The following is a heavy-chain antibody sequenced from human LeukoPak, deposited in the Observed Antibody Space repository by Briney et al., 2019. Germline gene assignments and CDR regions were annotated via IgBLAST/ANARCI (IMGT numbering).Heavy chain of an antibody. Sequence: SETLSLTCTVSGRSISSNYWSWIREPPGKGLEWIGYIYHTGSTNYNPSLRSRPTISVDTSKNQFSLKLRSVTAADTAVYYCARIMTTSYFDLWGRGTLVTVSS. CDR2: IYHTGST. V-gene: IGHV4-59*08. CDR3: ARIMTTSYFDL. J-gene: IGHJ2*01. D-gene: IGHD4-17*01. CDR1: GRSISSNY.